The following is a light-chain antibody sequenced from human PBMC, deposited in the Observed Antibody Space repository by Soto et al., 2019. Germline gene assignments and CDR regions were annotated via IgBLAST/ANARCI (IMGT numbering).Light chain of an antibody. CDR3: QHYDNWPHT. CDR1: QSVSGH. Sequence: EIVMTQSPATLSVSPGERATLSCRASQSVSGHLAWYQQKPGQAPRLLIYGASTRATEIPARFSGSGSGTEFTLTVSSLQSEDFAVYYCQHYDNWPHTFGQGTKLDIK. CDR2: GAS. V-gene: IGKV3-15*01. J-gene: IGKJ2*01.